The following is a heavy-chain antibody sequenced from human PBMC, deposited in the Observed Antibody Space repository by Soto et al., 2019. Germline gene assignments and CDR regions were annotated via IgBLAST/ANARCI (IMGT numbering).Heavy chain of an antibody. V-gene: IGHV3-30-3*01. D-gene: IGHD3-16*01. Sequence: QVQLVESGGGVVQPGRSLRLSCAASGFTFSTYAMHWVRQAPGKGLEWVAVISYDGTNKYYADSVKGRFTISRDNSKNTLYLQMNSLRAEDTAVYHCAGDGGSYWGQGTLVTVSS. CDR1: GFTFSTYA. J-gene: IGHJ4*02. CDR3: AGDGGSY. CDR2: ISYDGTNK.